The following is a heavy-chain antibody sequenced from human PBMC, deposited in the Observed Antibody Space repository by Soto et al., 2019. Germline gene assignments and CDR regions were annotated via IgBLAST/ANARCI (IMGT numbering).Heavy chain of an antibody. CDR1: GFTFSTYS. CDR3: SRDLPHGALDS. J-gene: IGHJ4*02. Sequence: VHLVESGGGLVKPGGSLRLSCAASGFTFSTYSMNWVRQAPGKGLEWVSSISSTSTYIYYADSLKGRFTISRDNSKKSLFLPMNSLTAGDTAVYYCSRDLPHGALDSWGQGTLVIVSS. CDR2: ISSTSTYI. D-gene: IGHD3-16*01. V-gene: IGHV3-21*01.